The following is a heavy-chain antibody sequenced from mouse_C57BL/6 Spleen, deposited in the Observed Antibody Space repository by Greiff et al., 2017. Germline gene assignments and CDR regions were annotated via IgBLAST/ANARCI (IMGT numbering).Heavy chain of an antibody. CDR2: IYPRSGST. Sequence: QVQLQQPGAELVRPGASVKLSCKASGYTFTSYGMSWVKQRTGQGLEWIGMIYPRSGSTYYNEKFKGKATLTADKSSSTAYMKLSSLTSEDSAVYYCARWCYGCGHFDVWGTGTTVTVSS. V-gene: IGHV1-81*01. CDR3: ARWCYGCGHFDV. J-gene: IGHJ1*03. CDR1: GYTFTSYG. D-gene: IGHD2-2*01.